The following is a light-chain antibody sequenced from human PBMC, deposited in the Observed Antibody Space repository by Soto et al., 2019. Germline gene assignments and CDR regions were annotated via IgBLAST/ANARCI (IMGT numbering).Light chain of an antibody. J-gene: IGLJ2*01. CDR2: QDS. V-gene: IGLV3-1*01. CDR3: QAWNSSTVV. CDR1: KLGDKY. Sequence: SYELTQPPSVSVSPGQTASITCSGAKLGDKYACWYQQKPGQSPVLVIYQDSNRPSGIPERFSGSNSGNTATLTISGTQAMDEDDYYCQAWNSSTVVFGGGTKLTVL.